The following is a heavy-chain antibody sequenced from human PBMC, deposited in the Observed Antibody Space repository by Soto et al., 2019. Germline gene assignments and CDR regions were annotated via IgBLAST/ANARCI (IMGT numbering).Heavy chain of an antibody. D-gene: IGHD3-3*01. CDR1: GLTFRSYG. CDR3: ARGMGYDFWSGPVVYYYYYYMDV. Sequence: PGGSLKLSCAACGLTFRSYGMAGVRKATGKGPEWVAVIWYDGSNKYYADSVKGRFTISRDNSKNTLYLQMNSLRAEDTAVYYCARGMGYDFWSGPVVYYYYYYMDVWGKGTTVTVSS. V-gene: IGHV3-33*01. J-gene: IGHJ6*03. CDR2: IWYDGSNK.